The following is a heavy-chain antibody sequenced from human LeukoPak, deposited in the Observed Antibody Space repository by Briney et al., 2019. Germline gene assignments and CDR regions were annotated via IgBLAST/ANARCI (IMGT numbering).Heavy chain of an antibody. V-gene: IGHV4-38-2*01. CDR1: GYSINGYFH. D-gene: IGHD3-9*01. J-gene: IGHJ4*02. CDR3: ARDRFDFGQYEFDY. CDR2: IHHDGST. Sequence: SETLSLTCDVSGYSINGYFHWGWVRQSPGKGLEWIATIHHDGSTYYNPSLKSRVSISMDTSKNQFSLRVTSVTAADTATYYCARDRFDFGQYEFDYWGQGALVTVSS.